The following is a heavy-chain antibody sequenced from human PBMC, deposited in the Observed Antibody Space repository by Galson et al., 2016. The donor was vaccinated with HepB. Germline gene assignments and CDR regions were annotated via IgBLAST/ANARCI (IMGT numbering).Heavy chain of an antibody. J-gene: IGHJ1*01. CDR3: STQTTYCSTTSCYRF. CDR1: GYSFTSYW. Sequence: QSGAEVKKPGESLTISCKGSGYSFTSYWISWVRHMPGKGLEWMGRIDPSDSYINYSPSFQGHITFSADKSSSTAYLQWTSLKASDTAMYYCSTQTTYCSTTSCYRFWGQGTPATVSS. D-gene: IGHD2-2*01. V-gene: IGHV5-10-1*01. CDR2: IDPSDSYI.